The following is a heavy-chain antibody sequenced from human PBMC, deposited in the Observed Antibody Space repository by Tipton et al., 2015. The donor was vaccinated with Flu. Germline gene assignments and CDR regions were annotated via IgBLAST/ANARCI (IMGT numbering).Heavy chain of an antibody. V-gene: IGHV4-59*01. Sequence: TLSLTCTVSGGSISSYYWSWIRQPPGKGLEWIGYIYYSGSTNYNPPLKSRVTISVDTSKNQFSLKLSSVTAADTAVYYCARELNYGMDVWGQGATVTVSS. CDR1: GGSISSYY. CDR2: IYYSGST. J-gene: IGHJ6*02. CDR3: ARELNYGMDV.